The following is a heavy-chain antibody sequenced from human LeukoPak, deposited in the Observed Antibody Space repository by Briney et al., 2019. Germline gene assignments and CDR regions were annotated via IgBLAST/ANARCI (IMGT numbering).Heavy chain of an antibody. J-gene: IGHJ5*02. CDR2: IYYSGST. D-gene: IGHD2-15*01. Sequence: SETLSLTCTVSGGSISSYYWSWIRQPPGKGLEWIGYIYYSGSTNYNPSLKSRVTISVDTSKNQFSLKLSSVTAADTAVYYCARAVIVVAAATQRNWFDPWGQGTLVTVSS. V-gene: IGHV4-59*01. CDR1: GGSISSYY. CDR3: ARAVIVVAAATQRNWFDP.